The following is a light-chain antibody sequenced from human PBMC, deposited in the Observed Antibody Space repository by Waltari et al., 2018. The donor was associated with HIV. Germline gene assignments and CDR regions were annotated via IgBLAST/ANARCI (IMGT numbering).Light chain of an antibody. Sequence: IVLTQSPATLSLSPGERATLSCRASRSVGSYLAWYQQKPGQAPRLLIYDASNRATGIPARFSGSGSGTDFTLTISSLEPEDFVVYYCQQRTNWPPYSFGQGTKLEIK. CDR3: QQRTNWPPYS. CDR1: RSVGSY. CDR2: DAS. J-gene: IGKJ2*03. V-gene: IGKV3-11*01.